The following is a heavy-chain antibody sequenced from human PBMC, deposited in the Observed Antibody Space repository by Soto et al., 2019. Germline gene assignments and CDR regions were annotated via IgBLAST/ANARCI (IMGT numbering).Heavy chain of an antibody. CDR3: VREVKYSNSWKPFDY. V-gene: IGHV3-48*01. CDR2: ISSRSSSI. D-gene: IGHD6-13*01. Sequence: EVQLVESGGGLIQPGSSLRLSCAASGFTFSSYSMNWVRQTPGKGLEWVSYISSRSSSIYYADSVKGRFTISRDNAKNSLSLQRNSLRAEDTAVYFCVREVKYSNSWKPFDYWGQGTLVTVAS. CDR1: GFTFSSYS. J-gene: IGHJ4*02.